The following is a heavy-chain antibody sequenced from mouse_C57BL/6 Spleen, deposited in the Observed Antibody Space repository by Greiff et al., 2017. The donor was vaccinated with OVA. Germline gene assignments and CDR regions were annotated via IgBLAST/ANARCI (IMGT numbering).Heavy chain of an antibody. J-gene: IGHJ2*01. V-gene: IGHV1-82*01. Sequence: VQLQESGPELVKPGASVKISCKASGYAFSSSWMNWVKQRPGKGLEWIGRIYPGDGDTNYNGKFKGKATLTADKSSSTAYMQLSSLTSEDSAVYFCARESSNWAFDYWGQGTTLTVSS. D-gene: IGHD4-1*01. CDR2: IYPGDGDT. CDR1: GYAFSSSW. CDR3: ARESSNWAFDY.